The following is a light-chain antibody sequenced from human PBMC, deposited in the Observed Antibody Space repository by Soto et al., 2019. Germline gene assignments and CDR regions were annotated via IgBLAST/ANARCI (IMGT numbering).Light chain of an antibody. Sequence: QSALTQPRSVSGSPGQSVAISCTGTSSDVGAYNYVSWYQQHPDKAPKIMIYDVDKRPSGVPDRFSGSKSGNTASLTISGLQAEDEADYYCCSFAGNSLVFGGGTKLTVL. CDR1: SSDVGAYNY. CDR2: DVD. V-gene: IGLV2-11*01. CDR3: CSFAGNSLV. J-gene: IGLJ2*01.